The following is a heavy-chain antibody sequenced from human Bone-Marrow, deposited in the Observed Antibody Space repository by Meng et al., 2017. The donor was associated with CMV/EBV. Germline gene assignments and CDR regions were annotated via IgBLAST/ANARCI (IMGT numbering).Heavy chain of an antibody. V-gene: IGHV3-21*01. CDR2: ISNSGAYI. J-gene: IGHJ6*02. D-gene: IGHD2-21*01. CDR1: GFTFSSYS. Sequence: GGSLRLSCAASGFTFSSYSMNWVRQAPGKGLEWVASISNSGAYIYYSDSVKGRFTISRDNAQNSLFLHMDSLRAEDSAVYYCARDVSPRSSAYFAINYFYALDVWGQGTTVTVSS. CDR3: ARDVSPRSSAYFAINYFYALDV.